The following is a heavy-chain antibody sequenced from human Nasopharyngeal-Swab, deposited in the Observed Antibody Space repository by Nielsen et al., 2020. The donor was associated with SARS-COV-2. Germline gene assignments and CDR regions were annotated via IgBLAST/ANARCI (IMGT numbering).Heavy chain of an antibody. CDR3: TGENWGVAY. V-gene: IGHV3-74*01. CDR1: GFTFSSYW. CDR2: IIGDGTT. Sequence: GESLKISCAASGFTFSSYWMHWVRQAPGKGLVWVSRIIGDGTTFYADSVKGRFTISRDSAKNTLFLQMNSLRDDDTAVYYCTGENWGVAYWGQGTLVTVSS. J-gene: IGHJ4*02. D-gene: IGHD3-16*01.